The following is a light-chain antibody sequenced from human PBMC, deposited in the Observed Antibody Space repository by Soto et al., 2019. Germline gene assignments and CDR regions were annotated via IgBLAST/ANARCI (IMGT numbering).Light chain of an antibody. CDR3: SSYRHSRTVV. CDR1: SSDVGAFNY. V-gene: IGLV2-14*01. CDR2: DAS. Sequence: QSALTQPASVSGSPGQSITISCTGTSSDVGAFNYVSWYQQHPGKAPRLMIYDASNRPSGVSNRFSGSKSGNTASLTISGLQAEDEADYYCSSYRHSRTVVFGGGTKVTVL. J-gene: IGLJ2*01.